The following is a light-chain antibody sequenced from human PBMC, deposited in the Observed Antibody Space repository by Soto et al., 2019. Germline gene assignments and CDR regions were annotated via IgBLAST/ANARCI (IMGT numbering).Light chain of an antibody. V-gene: IGKV4-1*01. J-gene: IGKJ2*01. CDR1: HSLFYTSNNKNY. CDR3: QQYFIIPHN. CDR2: WAS. Sequence: DIVMTQSPDSLAVSLGARATISCKSSHSLFYTSNNKNYLAWYQQKPGQSPKLLFYWASTRESGVPDRISASGSGTDFTLTISSLQAGDVAVYYCQQYFIIPHNFGQGTKVEIK.